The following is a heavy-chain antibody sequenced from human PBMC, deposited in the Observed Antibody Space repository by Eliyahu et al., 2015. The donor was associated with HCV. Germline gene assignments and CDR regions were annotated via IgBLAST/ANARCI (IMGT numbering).Heavy chain of an antibody. Sequence: SGGGLVQPGGSLRLSCAASGFTFSSYWMSWVRQAPGKGLEWVANIKQDGSEKYYVDSVKGRFTISRDNAKNSLYLQMNSLRAEDTAVYYCARDKQYYYDSSGYYFDWGQGTLVTVSS. D-gene: IGHD3-22*01. CDR2: IKQDGSEK. J-gene: IGHJ4*02. CDR1: GFTFSSYW. V-gene: IGHV3-7*01. CDR3: ARDKQYYYDSSGYYFD.